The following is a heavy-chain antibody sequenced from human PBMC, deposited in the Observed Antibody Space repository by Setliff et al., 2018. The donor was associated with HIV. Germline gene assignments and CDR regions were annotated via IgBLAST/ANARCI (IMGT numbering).Heavy chain of an antibody. D-gene: IGHD3-16*01. CDR1: GYIFTNYV. CDR2: INAGNGDT. Sequence: ASVKVSCKASGYIFTNYVIHWVRQAPGQRLEWLGWINAGNGDTGYSQKFQGRIYIARDTSATTVYMELSRLRSEDTGLYYCARGGPFLPFYFNFWGQGTLVTVSS. J-gene: IGHJ4*02. V-gene: IGHV1-3*01. CDR3: ARGGPFLPFYFNF.